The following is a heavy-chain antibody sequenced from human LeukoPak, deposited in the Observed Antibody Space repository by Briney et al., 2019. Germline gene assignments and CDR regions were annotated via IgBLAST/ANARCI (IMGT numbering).Heavy chain of an antibody. Sequence: GGSLRLSCAASGLTVSRHYMTWVRQAPGKGLEWLSVISTGGSTNYADSVKGRFTISRDNAKNSLYLQMNSLRAEDTAVYYCARVLIWFGEMEAFDIWGQGTMVTVSS. V-gene: IGHV3-53*01. J-gene: IGHJ3*02. CDR3: ARVLIWFGEMEAFDI. CDR1: GLTVSRHY. CDR2: ISTGGST. D-gene: IGHD3-10*01.